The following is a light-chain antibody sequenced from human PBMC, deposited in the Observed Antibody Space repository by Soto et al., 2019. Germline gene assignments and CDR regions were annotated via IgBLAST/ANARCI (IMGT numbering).Light chain of an antibody. V-gene: IGLV2-14*01. CDR2: EVS. J-gene: IGLJ1*01. Sequence: QSVLTQPASVSGSPGQSITISCTGTSSDVGGYNYVSWYQQHPGKAPKLMIYEVSNRPSGVSNRFSGSKSGNTASLTISGLQAEDAADYYCNSTTSSGTYVCGSGTKV. CDR1: SSDVGGYNY. CDR3: NSTTSSGTYV.